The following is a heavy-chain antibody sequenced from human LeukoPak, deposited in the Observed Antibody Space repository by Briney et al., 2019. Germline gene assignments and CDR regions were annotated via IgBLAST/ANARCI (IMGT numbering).Heavy chain of an antibody. J-gene: IGHJ4*02. Sequence: SVKVSCKASGGTFSSHAISWVRQAPGQGLEWMGGIIPILGTTNYAQKFQGRVTIIADESTGTAYMVLSSLRSEDTAVYYCARAYDSSGYYFDHWGQGTLVTVSS. CDR1: GGTFSSHA. V-gene: IGHV1-69*01. CDR2: IIPILGTT. D-gene: IGHD3-22*01. CDR3: ARAYDSSGYYFDH.